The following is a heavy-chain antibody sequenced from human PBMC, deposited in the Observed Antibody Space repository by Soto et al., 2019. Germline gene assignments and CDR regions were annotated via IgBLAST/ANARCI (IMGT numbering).Heavy chain of an antibody. J-gene: IGHJ4*02. V-gene: IGHV3-23*01. Sequence: LRLSCAASGFTFSSYAMSWVRQAPGKGLEWVSAISGSGGSTYYADSVRGRFTISRDNSKNTLYLQMNSLRAEDTAVYYCAKAGGYSYGSQFDYWGQGTLVTVSS. CDR1: GFTFSSYA. D-gene: IGHD5-18*01. CDR3: AKAGGYSYGSQFDY. CDR2: ISGSGGST.